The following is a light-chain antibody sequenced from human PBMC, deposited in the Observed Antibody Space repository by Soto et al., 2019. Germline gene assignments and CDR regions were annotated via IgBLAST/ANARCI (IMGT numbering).Light chain of an antibody. CDR1: QSINTH. Sequence: DIQMTQSPSSLSASVGDRVTITCRASQSINTHLNWYHQKPGKAPKLLIYATSILESGVPSRFSGSGSGTDFTLTISSLQPEDFATYYCQQSYSTPLTFGPGTEVDIK. J-gene: IGKJ3*01. CDR3: QQSYSTPLT. CDR2: ATS. V-gene: IGKV1-39*01.